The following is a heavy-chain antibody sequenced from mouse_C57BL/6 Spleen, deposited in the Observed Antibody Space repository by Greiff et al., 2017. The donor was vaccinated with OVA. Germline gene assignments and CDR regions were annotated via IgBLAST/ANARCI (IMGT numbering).Heavy chain of an antibody. CDR3: TTDPLYYYGSSYYFDY. V-gene: IGHV14-1*01. J-gene: IGHJ2*01. Sequence: VQLQQSGAELVRPGASVKLSCTASGFNIKDYYMHWVKQRPEQGLEWIGRIDPEDGDTEYAPKFQGKATMTADTSSNTAYLQLSSLTSEDTAVYYCTTDPLYYYGSSYYFDYWGQGTTLTVSS. CDR1: GFNIKDYY. D-gene: IGHD1-1*01. CDR2: IDPEDGDT.